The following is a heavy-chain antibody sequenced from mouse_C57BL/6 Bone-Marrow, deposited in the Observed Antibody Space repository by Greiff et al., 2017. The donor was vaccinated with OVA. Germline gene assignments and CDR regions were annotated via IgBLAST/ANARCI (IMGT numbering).Heavy chain of an antibody. CDR2: IYPSDSET. CDR1: GYTFTSYW. Sequence: VQLQQPGAELVRPGSSVKLSCKASGYTFTSYWMDWVKQRPGQGLEWIGNIYPSDSETHYNQKFKDKATLTVDKSSSTAYMQLSSLTSEDSAVYYCARKGHYDGSRGDYFDYWGQGTTLTVSS. J-gene: IGHJ2*01. D-gene: IGHD1-1*01. CDR3: ARKGHYDGSRGDYFDY. V-gene: IGHV1-61*01.